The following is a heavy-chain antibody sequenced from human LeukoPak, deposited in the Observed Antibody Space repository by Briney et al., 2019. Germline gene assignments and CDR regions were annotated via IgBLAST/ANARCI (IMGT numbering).Heavy chain of an antibody. Sequence: GESLKISCKGSGFSFTSYWIGWVRQMPGKGLEWMGIIYPGDSDTRYSPSLQGQVIISADKSIRTAYLQWSSLKASDTAMYYCVREGVLASMGGPYNWFDPWGPGTLVTVSS. V-gene: IGHV5-51*01. CDR2: IYPGDSDT. J-gene: IGHJ5*02. CDR1: GFSFTSYW. D-gene: IGHD2-2*01. CDR3: VREGVLASMGGPYNWFDP.